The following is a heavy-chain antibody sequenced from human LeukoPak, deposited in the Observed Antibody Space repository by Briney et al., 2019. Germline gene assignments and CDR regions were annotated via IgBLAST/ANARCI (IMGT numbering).Heavy chain of an antibody. Sequence: SETLSLTCAVYVGSCSGYHWSWIRQPPGKGLEWIGEINHSGSTNSKPSLKSRVTISVDPAKNQFSLKLSSVTAADTAVYYCSLGQIQPLDYWGQGTLVTVSS. CDR1: VGSCSGYH. J-gene: IGHJ4*02. CDR3: SLGQIQPLDY. V-gene: IGHV4-34*01. D-gene: IGHD3-16*01. CDR2: INHSGST.